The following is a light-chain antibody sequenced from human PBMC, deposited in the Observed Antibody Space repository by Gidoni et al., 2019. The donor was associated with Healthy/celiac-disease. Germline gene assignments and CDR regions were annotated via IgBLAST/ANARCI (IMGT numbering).Light chain of an antibody. CDR1: NIGTKS. Sequence: YVLTQPPSVSVAPGKTATVTCGGNNIGTKSVHWNQQKPGQAPVLVIFYDSDRPSWIPERFSGSNSGNTATLTISRVEAGDEADYYCQVWDTNSDVVFGGGTKLTVL. CDR3: QVWDTNSDVV. V-gene: IGLV3-21*04. CDR2: YDS. J-gene: IGLJ2*01.